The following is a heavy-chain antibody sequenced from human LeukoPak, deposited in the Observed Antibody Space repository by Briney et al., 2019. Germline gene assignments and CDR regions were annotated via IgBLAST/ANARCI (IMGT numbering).Heavy chain of an antibody. CDR2: IKQDGSEK. J-gene: IGHJ4*02. CDR3: ARGEYYYDGGY. Sequence: GGSLRLSCVVPGFIFSSYWMSWVRQAPGKGLEWVANIKQDGSEKYFVDSVKGRFTISRDNAKNSLYLQMESLRAEDTAVYYCARGEYYYDGGYWGQGALVTVSS. V-gene: IGHV3-7*04. D-gene: IGHD3-22*01. CDR1: GFIFSSYW.